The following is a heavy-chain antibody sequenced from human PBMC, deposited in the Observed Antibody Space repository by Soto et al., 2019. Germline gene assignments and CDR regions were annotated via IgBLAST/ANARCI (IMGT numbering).Heavy chain of an antibody. CDR1: GDSVSSGTVV. CDR2: TYYRSKWNH. J-gene: IGHJ3*02. D-gene: IGHD2-21*01. CDR3: ATGIYDTIVGTAFDI. Sequence: VQLQQSGPGLVKPSQTLSVTCAISGDSVSSGTVVWNWIRLSPSRGLEWLGRTYYRSKWNHEYDVFVQSRLSINADTSKNQYTLQLNSVTPEDTAVYYCATGIYDTIVGTAFDIWGQGTKVTVSS. V-gene: IGHV6-1*01.